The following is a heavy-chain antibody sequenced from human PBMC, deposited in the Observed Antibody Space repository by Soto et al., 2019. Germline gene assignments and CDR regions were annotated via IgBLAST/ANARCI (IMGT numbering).Heavy chain of an antibody. V-gene: IGHV1-18*01. CDR3: ARSTGPYPPSRQYYGLYV. CDR1: GYTFTSYG. D-gene: IGHD3-9*01. J-gene: IGHJ6*02. CDR2: ISAHNGDT. Sequence: ASVKVACKASGYTFTSYGFSWVRQAPGQGLEWMGWISAHNGDTIYAQKFQDRITMTTDTSTNTAYLELRSLKSGDTAVFHRARSTGPYPPSRQYYGLYVWG.